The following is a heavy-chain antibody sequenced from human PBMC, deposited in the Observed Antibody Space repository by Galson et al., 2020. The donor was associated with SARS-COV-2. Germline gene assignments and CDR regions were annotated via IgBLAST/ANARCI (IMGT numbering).Heavy chain of an antibody. CDR1: GYSISSGFY. Sequence: SETLSLTCSVSGYSISSGFYWAWLRQPPGKGLEWIGSIFHNGSTYYNPSLKSRVTILVDTSMNHFSLKLKSVTAADTAAYSCARTYRSGTIVYYWGRGILVTVSS. D-gene: IGHD3-10*01. J-gene: IGHJ4*02. CDR2: IFHNGST. V-gene: IGHV4-38-2*01. CDR3: ARTYRSGTIVYY.